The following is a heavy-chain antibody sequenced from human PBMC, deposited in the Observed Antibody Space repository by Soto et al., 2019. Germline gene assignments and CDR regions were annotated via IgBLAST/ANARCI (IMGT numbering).Heavy chain of an antibody. D-gene: IGHD2-8*02. J-gene: IGHJ3*02. V-gene: IGHV4-30-4*01. CDR3: AGELEGGVFDI. CDR2: LSYTGST. CDR1: GGPVRDAYSY. Sequence: SETLSLTCTVSGGPVRDAYSYWTWFRQPPGKGLEWMGYLSYTGSTYYNPSLRNRASITVDESSNHLSLRMSSVTAADTAVDYCAGELEGGVFDIWGRGTLVTVSS.